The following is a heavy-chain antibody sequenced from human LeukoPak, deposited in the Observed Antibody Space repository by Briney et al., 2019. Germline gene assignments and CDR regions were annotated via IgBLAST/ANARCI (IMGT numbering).Heavy chain of an antibody. V-gene: IGHV3-9*01. CDR3: AKDSQSGSPRDAFDI. CDR1: GFTFDDYA. Sequence: GRSLRLSCAASGFTFDDYAMHWVRHAPGKGLEWVSGISWNSGSIGYADSVKGRFTISRDNAKNSLYLQMNSLRAEDTALYYCAKDSQSGSPRDAFDIWGQGTMVAVSS. CDR2: ISWNSGSI. J-gene: IGHJ3*02. D-gene: IGHD6-13*01.